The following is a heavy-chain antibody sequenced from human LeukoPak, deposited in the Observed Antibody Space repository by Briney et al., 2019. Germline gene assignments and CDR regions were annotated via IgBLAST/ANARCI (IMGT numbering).Heavy chain of an antibody. Sequence: GGSLRLSCAASGFTFSSYAMSWVRQAPGKGLEWVSTISDSGGNTYYADSVKGRFTISRDNSKNTLYLQMNSLRAEDTALYYCAKDGFRRDCIGGSCYPFDPWGQGTLVTVSS. D-gene: IGHD2-15*01. CDR1: GFTFSSYA. CDR2: ISDSGGNT. V-gene: IGHV3-23*01. CDR3: AKDGFRRDCIGGSCYPFDP. J-gene: IGHJ5*02.